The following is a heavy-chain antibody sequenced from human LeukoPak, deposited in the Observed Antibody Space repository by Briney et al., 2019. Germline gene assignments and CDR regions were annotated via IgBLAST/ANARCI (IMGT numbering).Heavy chain of an antibody. V-gene: IGHV1-2*02. CDR2: VKGDSGVT. D-gene: IGHD5-24*01. CDR3: VRWRDGYIYDY. J-gene: IGHJ4*02. CDR1: GYTFTGYY. Sequence: ASVKVSCKASGYTFTGYYMHWVRQAPGQGLEWMGWVKGDSGVTYYAQEFQGRVTMTRDTSINTAYMELSRLRFDDTAVYYCVRWRDGYIYDYWGQGTLVTVSS.